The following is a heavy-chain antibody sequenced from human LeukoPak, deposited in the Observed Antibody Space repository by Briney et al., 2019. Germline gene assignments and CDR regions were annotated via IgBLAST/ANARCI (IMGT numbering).Heavy chain of an antibody. V-gene: IGHV3-43*01. CDR3: AKDVSFRRGHNFDASDL. Sequence: GGSLRLSCTASGFKFADAPMHWVRQPPGKGLEWIALITWGATDSYYADSVKGRFTISRDDSRNTLYLQMNILRSEDTALYYCAKDVSFRRGHNFDASDLWGLGTMVIVSS. D-gene: IGHD5-24*01. CDR2: ITWGATDS. CDR1: GFKFADAP. J-gene: IGHJ3*01.